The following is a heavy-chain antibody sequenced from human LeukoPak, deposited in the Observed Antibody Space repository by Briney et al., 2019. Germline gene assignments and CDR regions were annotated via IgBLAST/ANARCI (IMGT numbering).Heavy chain of an antibody. D-gene: IGHD4-17*01. Sequence: GGSLRLSSAASGFSFSVYEMHWVRQAPGKGLEWISDISSSGTTTYYADSVKGRFTISRDNAKNSLYLQMNSLRAEDTAVYYCATLTVATSFDYWGQGTLVTVSS. J-gene: IGHJ4*02. CDR2: ISSSGTTT. CDR1: GFSFSVYE. V-gene: IGHV3-48*03. CDR3: ATLTVATSFDY.